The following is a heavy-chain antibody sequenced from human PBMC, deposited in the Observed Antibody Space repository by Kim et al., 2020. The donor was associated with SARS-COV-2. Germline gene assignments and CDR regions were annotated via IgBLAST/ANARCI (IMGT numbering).Heavy chain of an antibody. Sequence: GGSLRLSCTTSGFTFDAYAMHWVRHAPGKGLEWVSGISWDSGSIGYADSVKGRFAISRDNAKKSLYLPMNSQRTDDTASYYCAKAERRGVNYVPAMAVWG. V-gene: IGHV3-9*01. CDR1: GFTFDAYA. D-gene: IGHD3-10*02. J-gene: IGHJ6*01. CDR2: ISWDSGSI. CDR3: AKAERRGVNYVPAMAV.